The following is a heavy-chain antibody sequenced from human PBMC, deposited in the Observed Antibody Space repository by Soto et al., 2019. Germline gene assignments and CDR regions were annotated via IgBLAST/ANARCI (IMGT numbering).Heavy chain of an antibody. CDR3: ETTGGHCTQGVCYDY. Sequence: GASVKVSCKASGYTFIKYGVSWMRQAPGQGLEWLGWISPYNGDTYYAQSLQGRVTVTKDTSTNTAYMELRGLRSDDTAVYYCETTGGHCTQGVCYDYWGQGTLVTVSS. J-gene: IGHJ4*02. CDR2: ISPYNGDT. D-gene: IGHD2-8*01. V-gene: IGHV1-18*01. CDR1: GYTFIKYG.